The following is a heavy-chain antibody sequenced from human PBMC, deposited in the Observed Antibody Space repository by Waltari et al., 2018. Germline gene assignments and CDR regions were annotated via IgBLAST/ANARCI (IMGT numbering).Heavy chain of an antibody. J-gene: IGHJ4*02. Sequence: QVQLQQWGAGLLKPSETLSLTCAVYGGSFSGYYWSWIRQPPGKGLEWIGEINHSGSTNYNPALKSRVTISVETSKNQFSLKLSSVTAADTAVYYCARGSSYYEFWSGYSNNGFDYWGQGTLVTVSS. CDR1: GGSFSGYY. CDR2: INHSGST. D-gene: IGHD3-3*01. CDR3: ARGSSYYEFWSGYSNNGFDY. V-gene: IGHV4-34*01.